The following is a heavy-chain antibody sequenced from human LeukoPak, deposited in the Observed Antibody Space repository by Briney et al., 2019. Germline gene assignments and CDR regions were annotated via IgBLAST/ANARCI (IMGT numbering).Heavy chain of an antibody. Sequence: ASVKVSCKASGYTFTSYGISWVRQAPGQGLEWMGWISAYNGNTNYAQKLQGRVTMTTDTSTSTAYMELRSLRSDDTAVYYCARDVDIVAHDPMGYWGQGTLVTVSS. V-gene: IGHV1-18*01. J-gene: IGHJ4*02. CDR2: ISAYNGNT. CDR1: GYTFTSYG. D-gene: IGHD5-12*01. CDR3: ARDVDIVAHDPMGY.